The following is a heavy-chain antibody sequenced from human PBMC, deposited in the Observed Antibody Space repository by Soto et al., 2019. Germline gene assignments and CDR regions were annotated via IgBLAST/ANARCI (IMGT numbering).Heavy chain of an antibody. CDR2: ISYDGSNK. Sequence: QVQLVESGGGVVQPGRSLRLSCAASGFTFSSYGMHWVRQAPGKGLEWVAVISYDGSNKYYADSVKGRFTISRDNSKNTLYLKMNSLRAEDTAVYYCAKTYYDFWSGYYRAMGYWGQGTLVTVSS. CDR3: AKTYYDFWSGYYRAMGY. V-gene: IGHV3-30*18. J-gene: IGHJ4*02. D-gene: IGHD3-3*01. CDR1: GFTFSSYG.